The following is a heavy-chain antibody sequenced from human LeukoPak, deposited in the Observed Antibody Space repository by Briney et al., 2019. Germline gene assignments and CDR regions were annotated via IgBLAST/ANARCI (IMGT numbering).Heavy chain of an antibody. CDR3: AKWGSMELLNGYYFDY. V-gene: IGHV3-9*01. D-gene: IGHD1-26*01. Sequence: PGGSLRLSCAASGFTFDDYAMHWVRQAPGKGLEWVSGVTWNSGSIGYADSVKGRFTNSRDNVKNSLYLQMNSLRAEDTALYYCAKWGSMELLNGYYFDYWGQGTLVTVSS. CDR1: GFTFDDYA. CDR2: VTWNSGSI. J-gene: IGHJ4*02.